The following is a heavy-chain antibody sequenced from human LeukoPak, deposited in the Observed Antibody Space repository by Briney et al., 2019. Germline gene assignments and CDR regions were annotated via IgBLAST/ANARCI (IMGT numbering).Heavy chain of an antibody. Sequence: SETLSLTCTVSGGSISSGGYYWSWIRQHPGKGLEWIGYIYYSGSTYYNPSLKSRVTISVDTSKNQFSLKLSSVTAADTAVYYCARHGDWNYVAAFDIWGQGTMVTVSS. J-gene: IGHJ3*02. CDR3: ARHGDWNYVAAFDI. D-gene: IGHD1-7*01. V-gene: IGHV4-31*03. CDR1: GGSISSGGYY. CDR2: IYYSGST.